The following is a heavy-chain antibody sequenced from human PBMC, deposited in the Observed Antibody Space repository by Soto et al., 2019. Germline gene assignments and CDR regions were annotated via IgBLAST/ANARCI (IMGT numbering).Heavy chain of an antibody. CDR2: INHSGST. Sequence: SETLSLTCAVYGGSFSGYYWSWIRQPPGKGLEWIGEINHSGSTNYNPSLKSRVTISVDTSKNQFSLKLSSVTAADTAVYYCARGRAIRHHHNWFDTWGQGTLVTVSS. J-gene: IGHJ5*02. D-gene: IGHD3-16*01. CDR1: GGSFSGYY. CDR3: ARGRAIRHHHNWFDT. V-gene: IGHV4-34*01.